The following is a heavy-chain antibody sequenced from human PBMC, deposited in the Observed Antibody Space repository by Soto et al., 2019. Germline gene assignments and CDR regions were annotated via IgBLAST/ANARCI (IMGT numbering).Heavy chain of an antibody. V-gene: IGHV3-9*01. CDR2: ITWNSANT. CDR1: GFAFHDHA. Sequence: EVQLVESGGGLVQPGRSLRLSCAAAGFAFHDHAMHWVRQVPGKGLEWVSGITWNSANTAYADSVKGRFTISRDNAKNSLYLQMNSLRPEDTAFYYCANDVGRARYFDMDVWGQGTTVTVSS. CDR3: ANDVGRARYFDMDV. J-gene: IGHJ6*02.